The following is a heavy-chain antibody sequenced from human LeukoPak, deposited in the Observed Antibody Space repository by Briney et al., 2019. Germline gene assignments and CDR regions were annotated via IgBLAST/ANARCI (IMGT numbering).Heavy chain of an antibody. CDR3: VREGGSYYDLDY. CDR2: INWNGGNT. D-gene: IGHD1-26*01. Sequence: SGGSLRLSCAASGFTFDDYGMSWVRQAPGRGLEWVSAINWNGGNTGFGDSVKGRFSISRDNAKNSLYLQMSSLRAEDTALYYCVREGGSYYDLDYWGHGTLVTVSS. CDR1: GFTFDDYG. V-gene: IGHV3-20*04. J-gene: IGHJ4*01.